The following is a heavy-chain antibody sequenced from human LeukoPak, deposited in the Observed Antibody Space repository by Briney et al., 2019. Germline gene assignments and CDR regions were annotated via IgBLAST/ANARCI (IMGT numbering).Heavy chain of an antibody. Sequence: ASVKVSCKASGYTFTGYYMHWVRQAPGQGLEWMGWINPNSGGTSYAQKFQGRVTMTRDTSISTAYMELSRLRSDDTAVYYCARALGVHGMDVWGQGTTVTVSS. J-gene: IGHJ6*02. CDR1: GYTFTGYY. D-gene: IGHD2-8*01. CDR3: ARALGVHGMDV. CDR2: INPNSGGT. V-gene: IGHV1-2*02.